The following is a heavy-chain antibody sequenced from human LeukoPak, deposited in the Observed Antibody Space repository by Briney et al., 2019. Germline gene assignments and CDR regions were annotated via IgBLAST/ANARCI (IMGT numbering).Heavy chain of an antibody. D-gene: IGHD6-19*01. Sequence: SETLSLTCTVSGGSISSYYWSWIRQPAGKGLEWIGRIYTSGSTNYNPSLKSRVTMSVDTSKNQSSLKLSSVTAADTAVYYCARDLGYSSGWTYWYFDLWGRGTLVTVSS. CDR3: ARDLGYSSGWTYWYFDL. CDR2: IYTSGST. J-gene: IGHJ2*01. CDR1: GGSISSYY. V-gene: IGHV4-4*07.